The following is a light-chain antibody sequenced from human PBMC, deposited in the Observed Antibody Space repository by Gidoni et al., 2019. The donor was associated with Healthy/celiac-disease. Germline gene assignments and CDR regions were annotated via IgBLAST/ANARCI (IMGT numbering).Light chain of an antibody. J-gene: IGKJ1*01. CDR1: QSISSW. CDR3: QQYNSYSGT. V-gene: IGKV1-5*03. Sequence: IHMTQSPSTRSAAVGDRVTITCRASQSISSWLSWYQQKPGKAPKLLIYKASSLESGVPSRFSGSGSGTEFTLTISSLQPDDFATYYCQQYNSYSGTFGQGTKVEIK. CDR2: KAS.